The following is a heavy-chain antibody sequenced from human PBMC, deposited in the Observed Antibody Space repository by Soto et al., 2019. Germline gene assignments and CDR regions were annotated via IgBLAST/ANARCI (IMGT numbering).Heavy chain of an antibody. D-gene: IGHD3-3*01. CDR1: GGSISSYY. Sequence: QVQLQESGPGLVKPSETLSLTCTVSGGSISSYYWSWIRQPPGKGLEWIGYIYYSGSTNYNPSLKSRVTISVDTSKNQFSLKLSSVTAADTPVYYCAGGWTSAPPDDYWGQGTLVTVSS. CDR2: IYYSGST. CDR3: AGGWTSAPPDDY. V-gene: IGHV4-59*01. J-gene: IGHJ4*02.